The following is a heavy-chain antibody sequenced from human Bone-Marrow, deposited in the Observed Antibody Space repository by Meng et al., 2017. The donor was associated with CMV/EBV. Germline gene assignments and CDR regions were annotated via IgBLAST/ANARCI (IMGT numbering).Heavy chain of an antibody. D-gene: IGHD2-15*01. J-gene: IGHJ4*02. CDR3: ATTQRDGGIFFAY. V-gene: IGHV2-70D*14. CDR2: IDWDDDK. Sequence: SGPTLVKPTQTLTLTCTFSGFSLSTSGMRVSWIRQPPGKALEWLARIDWDDDKFYSTSLKTRLTISKDTPKNQVVLTMTNMDPVDTATYYCATTQRDGGIFFAYWGQGTLVTVYS. CDR1: GFSLSTSGMR.